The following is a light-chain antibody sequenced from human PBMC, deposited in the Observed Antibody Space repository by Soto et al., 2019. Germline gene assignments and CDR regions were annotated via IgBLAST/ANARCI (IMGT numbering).Light chain of an antibody. CDR3: QRYGSSPPHT. Sequence: EIVLTQSPGTLSLSPGEGATLSCRASQSVRNNYLAWYQQKPGQAPRLLISGASIRATGVPDRFSGSGSGTDFTLTISRLESEDFAVYYCQRYGSSPPHTFGQGTRLEIK. CDR1: QSVRNNY. V-gene: IGKV3-20*01. CDR2: GAS. J-gene: IGKJ2*01.